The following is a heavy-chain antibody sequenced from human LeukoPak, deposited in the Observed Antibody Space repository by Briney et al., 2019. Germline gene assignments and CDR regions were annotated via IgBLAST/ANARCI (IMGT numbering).Heavy chain of an antibody. J-gene: IGHJ3*02. V-gene: IGHV3-23*01. Sequence: GGSLRLSCAASGFTFSSYAMSWVRQAPGKGLEWVSAISGSGGSTYYADSVKGRFTISRDNSKNTLYLQMNSLRAEDTAVYYCASIVVVPAAIYDDAFDIWGQGTMVTVSS. CDR1: GFTFSSYA. D-gene: IGHD2-2*01. CDR3: ASIVVVPAAIYDDAFDI. CDR2: ISGSGGST.